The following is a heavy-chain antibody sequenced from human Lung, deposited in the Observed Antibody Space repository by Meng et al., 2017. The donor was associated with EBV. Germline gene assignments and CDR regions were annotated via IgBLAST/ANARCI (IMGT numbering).Heavy chain of an antibody. J-gene: IGHJ4*02. CDR1: GGSISSSNW. D-gene: IGHD1-26*01. V-gene: IGHV4-4*02. CDR2: IYHSGST. Sequence: QVQLQESGPGLVKPSGTLSLTCAVSGGSISSSNWWSWVRQTPGKGLEWIGEIYHSGSTNYNPSLKNRITISVDESKNQFSLRLKSVTAADTAVYYCANRREVRPYYFDSWGQGTLVTVSS. CDR3: ANRREVRPYYFDS.